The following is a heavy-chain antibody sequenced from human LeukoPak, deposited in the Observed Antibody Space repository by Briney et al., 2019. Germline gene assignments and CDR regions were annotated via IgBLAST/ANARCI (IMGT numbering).Heavy chain of an antibody. CDR2: ISSSGST. CDR1: GGSISSSSYY. CDR3: ARGPYSYDGSGAFDI. J-gene: IGHJ3*02. D-gene: IGHD3-22*01. V-gene: IGHV4-61*02. Sequence: SETLSLTCTVSGGSISSSSYYWSWIRQPAGKGLEWIGRISSSGSTNYNPSLKSRVTISVDTSKNQFSLKLSSVTAADTAVYFCARGPYSYDGSGAFDIWGQGTMVTVSS.